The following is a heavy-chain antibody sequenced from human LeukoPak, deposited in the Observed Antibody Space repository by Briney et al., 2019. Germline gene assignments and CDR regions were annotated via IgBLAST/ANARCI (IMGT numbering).Heavy chain of an antibody. Sequence: PSETLSLTCTVSGCSISSSSYYWGWIRQPPGKGLEWIGSIYYSGSTYYNPSLKSRVTISVDTSKNQFSLKLSSVTAADTAVYYCARSGYYDSSGYYPYNWFDPWGQGTLVTVSS. CDR3: ARSGYYDSSGYYPYNWFDP. CDR2: IYYSGST. J-gene: IGHJ5*02. V-gene: IGHV4-39*01. D-gene: IGHD3-22*01. CDR1: GCSISSSSYY.